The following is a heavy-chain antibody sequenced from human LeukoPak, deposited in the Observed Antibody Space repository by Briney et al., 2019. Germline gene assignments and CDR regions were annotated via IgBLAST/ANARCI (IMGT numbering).Heavy chain of an antibody. CDR2: IKHDGSAT. D-gene: IGHD2-2*01. Sequence: GGSLRLSCAAPGFTFSTYWMSWVRQAPGKGLEWVANIKHDGSATYYVDSVKGRFTISRDGAKNSLSLQMNSLRADDTAVYYCVRDRRYCGSTDCVGLFDYWGQGTLVTVSS. CDR3: VRDRRYCGSTDCVGLFDY. V-gene: IGHV3-7*01. J-gene: IGHJ4*02. CDR1: GFTFSTYW.